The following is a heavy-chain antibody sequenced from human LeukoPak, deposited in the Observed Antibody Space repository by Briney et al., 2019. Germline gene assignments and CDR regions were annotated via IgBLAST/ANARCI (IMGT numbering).Heavy chain of an antibody. CDR2: INPNSGGT. CDR3: ARANMVRGVGLFFDRNWFDP. CDR1: GYTFTGYY. J-gene: IGHJ5*02. V-gene: IGHV1-2*02. Sequence: ASVKVSCKASGYTFTGYYMRWVRQAPGQGLEWMGWINPNSGGTNYAQKFQGRVTMTRDTSISTAYMELSRPRSDDTAVYYCARANMVRGVGLFFDRNWFDPWGQGTLVTVSS. D-gene: IGHD3-10*01.